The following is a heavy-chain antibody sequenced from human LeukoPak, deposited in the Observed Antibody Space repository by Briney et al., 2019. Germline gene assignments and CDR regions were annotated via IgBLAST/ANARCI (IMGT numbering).Heavy chain of an antibody. CDR2: INWNVGST. Sequence: PGGSLRLSCAASGFTFDDYGMSWVRQAPGKGLEWVSGINWNVGSTGYADSVRGRFTISRDNAKNSLYLQMNSLRAEDTALYYCARVSTIFGVSGGFDYWGQGTLVTVSS. D-gene: IGHD3-3*01. V-gene: IGHV3-20*04. J-gene: IGHJ4*02. CDR3: ARVSTIFGVSGGFDY. CDR1: GFTFDDYG.